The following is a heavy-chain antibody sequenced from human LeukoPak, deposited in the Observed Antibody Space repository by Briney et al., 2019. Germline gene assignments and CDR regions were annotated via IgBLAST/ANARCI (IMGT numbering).Heavy chain of an antibody. CDR2: ISSSGNTI. Sequence: SGGSLRLSCAASGFTFSNYWMSWVRQAPGKGLEWVSYISSSGNTIYYADSVKGRFTISRDNAKNSLYLLMNSLRAEDTAVYYCARALRTVWGYYFDYWGQGTLVTVSS. CDR1: GFTFSNYW. V-gene: IGHV3-48*03. J-gene: IGHJ4*02. CDR3: ARALRTVWGYYFDY. D-gene: IGHD4-17*01.